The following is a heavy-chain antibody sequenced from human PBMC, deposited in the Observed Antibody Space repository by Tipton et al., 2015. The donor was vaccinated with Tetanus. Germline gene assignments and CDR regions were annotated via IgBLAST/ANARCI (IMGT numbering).Heavy chain of an antibody. D-gene: IGHD3-9*01. CDR2: INPNSGGT. Sequence: QLVQSGAEVKKPGASVKVSCKASGYTFTGYYMHWVRQAPGQGLEWMGWINPNSGGTNYAQKFQGWVTMTRDTSISTAYMELSRLRSDDTAVYYCARDRLYYDILTGYLDTYYFDYWGQGTLVTVSS. J-gene: IGHJ4*02. CDR1: GYTFTGYY. V-gene: IGHV1-2*04. CDR3: ARDRLYYDILTGYLDTYYFDY.